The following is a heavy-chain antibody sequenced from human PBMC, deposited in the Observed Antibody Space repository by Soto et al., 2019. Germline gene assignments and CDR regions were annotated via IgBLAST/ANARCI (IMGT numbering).Heavy chain of an antibody. CDR1: GFTFSSYA. V-gene: IGHV3-23*01. CDR3: AKFSGGYFDQYYFDY. CDR2: ISGSGGST. Sequence: HPGGSLRLSCAASGFTFSSYAMSWVRQAPGKGLEWVSAISGSGGSTYYADSVKGRFTISRDNSKNTLYLQMNSLRAEDTAVYYCAKFSGGYFDQYYFDYWGQGTLVTVSS. D-gene: IGHD3-22*01. J-gene: IGHJ4*02.